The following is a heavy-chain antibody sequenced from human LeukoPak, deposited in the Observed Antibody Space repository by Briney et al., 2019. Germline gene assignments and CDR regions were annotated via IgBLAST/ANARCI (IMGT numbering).Heavy chain of an antibody. CDR3: ARDPYSLSYYYGMDV. Sequence: ASVKVSCKASGYTFTSYYMHWVRQAPGQGLEWMGIINPSGGSTSYAQKFQGRVTMTRDTSTSTVYMELSSLRSEDTAVYYCARDPYSLSYYYGMDVWGQGTTVTVSS. V-gene: IGHV1-46*01. J-gene: IGHJ6*02. D-gene: IGHD4-4*01. CDR2: INPSGGST. CDR1: GYTFTSYY.